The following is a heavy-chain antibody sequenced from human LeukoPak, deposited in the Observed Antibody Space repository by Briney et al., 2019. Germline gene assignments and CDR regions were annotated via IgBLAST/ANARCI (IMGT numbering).Heavy chain of an antibody. CDR3: ARSPDDAFDI. CDR1: GGSISSGGHY. J-gene: IGHJ3*02. Sequence: PSETLSLTCTVSGGSISSGGHYWTWIRQHPGKGLEWIAYIYHTGTTYYNPSLKSRVNTSVDTSKNQFSLKLSSVTAADTAVYYCARSPDDAFDIWGQGTMVTVSS. V-gene: IGHV4-31*03. CDR2: IYHTGTT.